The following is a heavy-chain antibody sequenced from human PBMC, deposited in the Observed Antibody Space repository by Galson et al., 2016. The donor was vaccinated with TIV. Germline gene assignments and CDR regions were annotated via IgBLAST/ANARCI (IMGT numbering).Heavy chain of an antibody. V-gene: IGHV3-23*01. Sequence: SLRLSCAASGFTFSSYALTWVRQAPGKGLEWVSAITGGGGSSYYADSVKGRFTISRDNSKKMLYLQLNSLRAEDTAVYYCAKVPSSGFSYYYGIDVWGHGTTVTVS. CDR2: ITGGGGSS. D-gene: IGHD3-22*01. J-gene: IGHJ6*02. CDR1: GFTFSSYA. CDR3: AKVPSSGFSYYYGIDV.